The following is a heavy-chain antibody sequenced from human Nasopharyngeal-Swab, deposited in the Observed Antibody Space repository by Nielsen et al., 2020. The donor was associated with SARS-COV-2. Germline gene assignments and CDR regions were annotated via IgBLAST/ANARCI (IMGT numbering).Heavy chain of an antibody. CDR3: ARGRCMDV. CDR2: INHSGST. V-gene: IGHV4-34*01. Sequence: SETLSLTCTVSGGSISSYYWSWIRQPPGKGLEWIGEINHSGSTNYNPSLKSRVTISVDTSKNQFSLKLSSVIAADTAVYYCARGRCMDVWGKGTTVTVSS. CDR1: GGSISSYY. J-gene: IGHJ6*03.